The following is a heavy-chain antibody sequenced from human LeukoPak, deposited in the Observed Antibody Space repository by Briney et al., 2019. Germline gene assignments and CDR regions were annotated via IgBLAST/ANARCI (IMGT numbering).Heavy chain of an antibody. CDR2: IYYSGST. Sequence: SETLSLTCTVSGGSISSYYWGWIRQPPGKGLEWIGSIYYSGSTYYNPSLKSRVTISVDTSKNQFSLKLSSVTAADTAVYYCARHVGRDDGLDIWGQGTMVTVSS. CDR1: GGSISSYY. J-gene: IGHJ3*02. D-gene: IGHD3/OR15-3a*01. CDR3: ARHVGRDDGLDI. V-gene: IGHV4-39*01.